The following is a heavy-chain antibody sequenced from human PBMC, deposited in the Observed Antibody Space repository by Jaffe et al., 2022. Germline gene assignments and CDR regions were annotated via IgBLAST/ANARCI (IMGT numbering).Heavy chain of an antibody. D-gene: IGHD5-12*01. Sequence: QVQLVQSGAEVKKPGSSVKVSCKASGGTFSSYAISWVRQAPGQGLEWMGGIIPIFGTANYAQKFQGRVTITADESTSTAYMELSSLRSEDTAVYYCARDERAYAGYSGYDYGYYYYMDVWGKGTTVTVSS. CDR2: IIPIFGTA. J-gene: IGHJ6*03. V-gene: IGHV1-69*01. CDR3: ARDERAYAGYSGYDYGYYYYMDV. CDR1: GGTFSSYA.